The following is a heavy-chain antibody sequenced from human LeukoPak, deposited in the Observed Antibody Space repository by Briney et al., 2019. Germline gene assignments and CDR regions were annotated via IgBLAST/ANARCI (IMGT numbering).Heavy chain of an antibody. J-gene: IGHJ4*02. CDR1: GFTFSSYG. CDR2: ISYDGSNK. CDR3: VKFDY. Sequence: GGSLRLSCAASGFTFSSYGMLWVRQAPGKGLEWVAVISYDGSNKYYADSVKGRFTISRDNSKNTLYLQMNSLRAEDTTVYYCVKFDYWGQGTLVTVSS. V-gene: IGHV3-30*18.